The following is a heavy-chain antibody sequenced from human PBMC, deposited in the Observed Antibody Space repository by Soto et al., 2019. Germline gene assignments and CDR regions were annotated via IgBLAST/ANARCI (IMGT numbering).Heavy chain of an antibody. CDR2: INPSGGST. J-gene: IGHJ4*02. Sequence: ASVKVSCKASGYTFTSYDINWVRQATGQGLEWMGLINPSGGSTTYAQKFQGRVTMTRDTSMTTVYMELSSLKSEDTAVYYCARYDYNGYYFDYWGQGTLVTVSS. CDR1: GYTFTSYD. CDR3: ARYDYNGYYFDY. V-gene: IGHV1-46*01. D-gene: IGHD4-4*01.